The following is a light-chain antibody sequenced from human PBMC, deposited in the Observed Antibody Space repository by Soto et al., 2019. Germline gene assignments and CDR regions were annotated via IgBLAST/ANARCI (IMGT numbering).Light chain of an antibody. CDR2: DAS. CDR1: QSVSSY. CDR3: QQRSNWPPIT. Sequence: EIVLTQSPATLSLSTEERATLSCRASQSVSSYLAWYQQKPGQAPRLLIHDASNRATSIPARFSGSGSGTDFTLTISSLEPEDFAVYYCQQRSNWPPITFGQGTRLEIK. J-gene: IGKJ5*01. V-gene: IGKV3-11*01.